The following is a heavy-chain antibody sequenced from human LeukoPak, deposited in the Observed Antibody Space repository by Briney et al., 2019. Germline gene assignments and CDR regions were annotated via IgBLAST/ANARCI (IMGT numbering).Heavy chain of an antibody. Sequence: GGSLRLSCAASGFTFSSYGMHWVRQAPGKGLEWVAFIRYDGSNKYYADSVKGRFTISRDNSKNTLYLQMNSLRAEDTAVYYCARARDSSGWLPYFDYWGQGTLVTVSS. V-gene: IGHV3-30*02. CDR2: IRYDGSNK. CDR3: ARARDSSGWLPYFDY. J-gene: IGHJ4*02. D-gene: IGHD6-19*01. CDR1: GFTFSSYG.